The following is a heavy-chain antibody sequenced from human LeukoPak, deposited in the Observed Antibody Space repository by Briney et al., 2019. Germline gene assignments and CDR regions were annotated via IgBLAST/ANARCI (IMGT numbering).Heavy chain of an antibody. CDR3: ARPLQNYYDSSGPESNDAFDI. CDR2: IYPGDSDT. D-gene: IGHD3-22*01. V-gene: IGHV5-51*01. J-gene: IGHJ3*02. Sequence: GESLKISCKGSGYSFTSYWIGWVRQMPGKGLEWMGIIYPGDSDTRYSPSFQGQVTISADKSISTAYLQWSSLKASDTAMYYCARPLQNYYDSSGPESNDAFDIWGQGTMVTVSS. CDR1: GYSFTSYW.